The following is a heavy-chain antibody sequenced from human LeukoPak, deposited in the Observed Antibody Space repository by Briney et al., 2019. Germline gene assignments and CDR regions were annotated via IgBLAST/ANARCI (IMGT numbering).Heavy chain of an antibody. CDR3: ARRAGAYSHPYDY. V-gene: IGHV3-23*01. Sequence: GVSLRLSCAASGFTFSNYGMSWVRQAPGNGLEWVSAISGSGGSTYYADCVTGRFTISRDNSKKTLYLQMNGLRAEDTAVYYCARRAGAYSHPYDYWGQGTLVTVSS. CDR1: GFTFSNYG. J-gene: IGHJ4*02. D-gene: IGHD4/OR15-4a*01. CDR2: ISGSGGST.